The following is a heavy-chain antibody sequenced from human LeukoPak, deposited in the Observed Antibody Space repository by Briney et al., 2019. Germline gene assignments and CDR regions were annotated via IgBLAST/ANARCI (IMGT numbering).Heavy chain of an antibody. V-gene: IGHV3-15*01. D-gene: IGHD2-15*01. J-gene: IGHJ4*02. CDR1: GFGFNDAW. CDR2: IKRKTDGGTT. CDR3: TTDTRRVVVPK. Sequence: GGSLRLSCAASGFGFNDAWMSWVRQAPGKGLESVGRIKRKTDGGTTDYAAPVKGRFSISRDDSKTSLYLQMNNLQTEDTAVYYCTTDTRRVVVPKWGQGTLVTVSS.